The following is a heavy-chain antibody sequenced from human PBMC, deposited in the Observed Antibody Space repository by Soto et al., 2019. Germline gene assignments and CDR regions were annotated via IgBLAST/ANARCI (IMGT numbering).Heavy chain of an antibody. V-gene: IGHV3-11*01. CDR1: GFTFSDYY. CDR2: ISSSGSTI. J-gene: IGHJ4*02. CDR3: AREYPRDLYCSSTSCSYYFDY. Sequence: QVQLVESGGGLVKPGGSLRLSCAASGFTFSDYYMSWIRQAPGKGLEWVSYISSSGSTIYYADSVKGRFTISRDNAKNSLYLQMNSLRAEDTAVYYCAREYPRDLYCSSTSCSYYFDYWGQGTLVTVSS. D-gene: IGHD2-2*01.